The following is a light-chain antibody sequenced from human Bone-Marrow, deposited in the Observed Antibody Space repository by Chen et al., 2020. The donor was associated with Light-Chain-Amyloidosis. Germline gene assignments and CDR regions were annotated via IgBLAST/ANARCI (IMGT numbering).Light chain of an antibody. CDR1: DLPTKY. Sequence: SYELTQPPSVSVSPGQTARITCSGDDLPTKYAYWYQQKPGQAPVLVIPRDTARPSGISERFSGSSSVTTTTLTNSGVQAEDEADYHCQSADSSGTYEGIFGGGTKLTVL. J-gene: IGLJ2*01. CDR2: RDT. V-gene: IGLV3-25*03. CDR3: QSADSSGTYEGI.